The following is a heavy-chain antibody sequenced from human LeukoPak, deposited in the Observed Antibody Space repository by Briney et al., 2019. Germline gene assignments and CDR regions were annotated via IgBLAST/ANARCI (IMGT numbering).Heavy chain of an antibody. CDR2: IWYDGSNK. CDR1: GFSFSRYG. D-gene: IGHD6-13*01. J-gene: IGHJ4*02. Sequence: PGTSLRLSCAASGFSFSRYGMHWVRQAPGKGLELVAVIWYDGSNKYYADSVKGRFTISRDNSKNTLYLQMNSLRAEDTAVYYCARGDGSWSYQYSYWGQGTLVTVSS. V-gene: IGHV3-33*01. CDR3: ARGDGSWSYQYSY.